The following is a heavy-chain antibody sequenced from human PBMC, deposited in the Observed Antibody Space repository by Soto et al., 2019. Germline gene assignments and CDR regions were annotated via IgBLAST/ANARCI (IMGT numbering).Heavy chain of an antibody. J-gene: IGHJ4*02. V-gene: IGHV4-31*03. D-gene: IGHD5-18*01. CDR1: GGSISSGGYY. Sequence: ASETLSLTCTVSGGSISSGGYYWSWIRQHPGKGLEWIGYIYYSGSTYYNPSLKSRVTISVDTSKNQFSLKLSSVTAADTAVYYCARDRRYSYSIDYWGQGTLVTVSS. CDR2: IYYSGST. CDR3: ARDRRYSYSIDY.